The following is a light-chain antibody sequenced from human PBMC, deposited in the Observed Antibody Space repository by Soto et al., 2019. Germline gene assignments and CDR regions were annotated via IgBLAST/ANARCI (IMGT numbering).Light chain of an antibody. CDR2: KAS. Sequence: DIQMTQSPSTLSGSVGDRVTITCRASQTISSWLAWYQQKPGKAPKLLIYKASTLKGGVPSRLSGSGSGTEFNLTISSLQPDDFAHYYCQHDNSYSEAFGQGTKV. CDR1: QTISSW. J-gene: IGKJ1*01. CDR3: QHDNSYSEA. V-gene: IGKV1-5*03.